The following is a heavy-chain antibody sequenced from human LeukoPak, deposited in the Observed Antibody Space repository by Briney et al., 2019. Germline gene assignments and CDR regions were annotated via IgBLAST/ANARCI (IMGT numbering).Heavy chain of an antibody. CDR3: AREPALSGSDDY. Sequence: SETLSLTCTVSGYSISSGYYWGWVRQPPGQGLEWIGSIFHTGSTYYNPSLKSRVTISVDTSKNQFSLKLSSVTAADTAVYYCAREPALSGSDDYWGQGTLVTVSS. V-gene: IGHV4-38-2*02. D-gene: IGHD5-12*01. CDR1: GYSISSGYY. J-gene: IGHJ4*02. CDR2: IFHTGST.